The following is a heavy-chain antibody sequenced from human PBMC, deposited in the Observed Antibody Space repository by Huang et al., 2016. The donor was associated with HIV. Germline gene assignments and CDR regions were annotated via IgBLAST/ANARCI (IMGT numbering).Heavy chain of an antibody. CDR1: GFTFNKFD. D-gene: IGHD1-26*01. CDR2: ISYDGSSK. CDR3: AKDGRGSGTYYDYFEY. Sequence: QVQLVESGGGVVQPGRSLRLSCAAFGFTFNKFDMHWVRQAPGKVLEWVASISYDGSSKYHADSVKGRFTISRDNSKNTVYLQMNSLRVEDTAVYYCAKDGRGSGTYYDYFEYWGQGTLVTVSS. J-gene: IGHJ4*02. V-gene: IGHV3-30*18.